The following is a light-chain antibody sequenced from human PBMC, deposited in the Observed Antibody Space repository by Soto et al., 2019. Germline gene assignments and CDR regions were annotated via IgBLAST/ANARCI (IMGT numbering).Light chain of an antibody. V-gene: IGKV1-5*03. CDR2: KAS. CDR1: QSISSW. CDR3: KQYNSYQWK. J-gene: IGKJ1*01. Sequence: DLQMTQSPSGLSASVGARVTISCRASQSISSWLAWYQQKPGKAHKLMIYKASSLESGVPSRFRGTGSGTEFTLTIRSMQPDDFATYYCKQYNSYQWKFGKGHKVDIK.